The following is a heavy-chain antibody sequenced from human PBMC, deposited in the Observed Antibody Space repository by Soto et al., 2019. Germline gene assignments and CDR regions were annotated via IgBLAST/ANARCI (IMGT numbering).Heavy chain of an antibody. CDR1: GFTFDDYA. D-gene: IGHD7-27*01. V-gene: IGHV3-9*01. CDR3: AKGTGANDYYYGMDV. J-gene: IGHJ6*02. CDR2: ISWNSGSI. Sequence: DVQLVESGGGLVQPGRSLRLSCAASGFTFDDYAMHWVRQAPGKGLEWVSGISWNSGSIGYADSVKGRFTISRDNAKNSLYLQMNSLRAEDTALYYCAKGTGANDYYYGMDVWGQGTTVTVSS.